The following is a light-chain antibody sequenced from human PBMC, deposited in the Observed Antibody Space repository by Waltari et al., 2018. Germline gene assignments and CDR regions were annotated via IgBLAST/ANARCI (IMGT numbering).Light chain of an antibody. V-gene: IGKV3-20*01. CDR2: HAS. J-gene: IGKJ1*01. CDR3: QQYVESPAT. CDR1: DSCRIY. Sequence: TVSGSPGDTATLTCWASDSCRIYLAWYHQKPGQAPRLLIYHASTRATGIPDRFSASGSGTDFSLTISRLEPEDFAVYYCQQYVESPATFGQGTKVEIK.